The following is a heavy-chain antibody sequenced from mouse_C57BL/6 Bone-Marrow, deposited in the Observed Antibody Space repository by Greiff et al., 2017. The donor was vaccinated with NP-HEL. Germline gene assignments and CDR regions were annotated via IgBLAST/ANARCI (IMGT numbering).Heavy chain of an antibody. CDR1: GFTFSDYY. D-gene: IGHD2-4*01. J-gene: IGHJ4*01. CDR2: INYDGSST. CDR3: AREGGLRRRTYAMDY. Sequence: DVKLVESEGGLVQPGGSMKLSCTASGFTFSDYYMAWVRQVPEKGLEWVANINYDGSSTYYLDSLKSRLIISRDNAKNILYLQMSSLKSEDTATYYCAREGGLRRRTYAMDYWGQGTSVTVSS. V-gene: IGHV5-16*01.